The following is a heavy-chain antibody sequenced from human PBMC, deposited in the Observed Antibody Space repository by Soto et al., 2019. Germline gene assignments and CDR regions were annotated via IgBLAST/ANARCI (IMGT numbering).Heavy chain of an antibody. D-gene: IGHD1-1*01. Sequence: QVQLVQSGAEVKKAGASVRISCKASGYTFTTSGMHWVRQAPGQGLEWVGWINGVNGNTKYSQKFHDRVNITSDSSASTAYMELSGLTSDDTGVFYCAREPRLTQLSAWGQGTLVIVSS. CDR1: GYTFTTSG. J-gene: IGHJ5*02. V-gene: IGHV1-3*01. CDR3: AREPRLTQLSA. CDR2: INGVNGNT.